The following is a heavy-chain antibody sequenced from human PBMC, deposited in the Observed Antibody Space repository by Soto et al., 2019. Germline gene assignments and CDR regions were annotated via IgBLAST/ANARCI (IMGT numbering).Heavy chain of an antibody. V-gene: IGHV4-59*08. CDR2: IYYSGST. CDR3: ARHPRGDGPYY. D-gene: IGHD4-17*01. Sequence: SETLSLTCTVSGGSIRSYYWSWIRQPPGKGLEWIGHIYYSGSTNYNPSLKSRVTISVDTSKNQFSLKLSSVTAADTAVYYCARHPRGDGPYYWGQGTLVTVSS. J-gene: IGHJ4*02. CDR1: GGSIRSYY.